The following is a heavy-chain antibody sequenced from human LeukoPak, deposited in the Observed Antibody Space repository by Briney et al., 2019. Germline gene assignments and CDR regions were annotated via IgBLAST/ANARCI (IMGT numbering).Heavy chain of an antibody. CDR1: GGTFSSYA. D-gene: IGHD6-13*01. CDR2: IIPILGIA. V-gene: IGHV1-69*04. CDR3: ARDLGEAAAGFYYYYGMDV. Sequence: GASVKVSCKASGGTFSSYAISWVQQAPGQGLEWMGRIIPILGIANYAQKFQGRVTITADKSTSTAYMELSSLRSEDTAVYYCARDLGEAAAGFYYYYGMDVWGQGTTVTVSS. J-gene: IGHJ6*02.